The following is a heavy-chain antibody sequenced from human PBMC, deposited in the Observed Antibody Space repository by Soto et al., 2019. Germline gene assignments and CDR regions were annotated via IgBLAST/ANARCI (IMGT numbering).Heavy chain of an antibody. J-gene: IGHJ6*02. CDR1: GGSLSSSQL. CDR3: ASLVGGGYYYYYGMDV. V-gene: IGHV4-4*02. CDR2: IYHSGST. D-gene: IGHD6-6*01. Sequence: PSETLSLTCAVPGGSLSSSQLSCWVRQPPGKGLEWIGEIYHSGSTNYNPSLKSRVTISVYKSKNQFSLKLSSVTAADTAVYYCASLVGGGYYYYYGMDVWGQGTTVS.